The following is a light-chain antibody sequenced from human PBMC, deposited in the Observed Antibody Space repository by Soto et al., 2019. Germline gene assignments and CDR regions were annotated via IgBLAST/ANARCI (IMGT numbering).Light chain of an antibody. CDR2: EVN. V-gene: IGLV2-14*01. CDR3: SSYTTTNTYV. CDR1: SSDVGGYNS. J-gene: IGLJ1*01. Sequence: QSVLTQPASVSGSPGQSITISCTGTSSDVGGYNSVSWSQQAPGKAHKLLIYEVNNRFSGVSNRFSGSKSGNTASLTISGLLTEDEADYYCSSYTTTNTYVFGTGTKLTVL.